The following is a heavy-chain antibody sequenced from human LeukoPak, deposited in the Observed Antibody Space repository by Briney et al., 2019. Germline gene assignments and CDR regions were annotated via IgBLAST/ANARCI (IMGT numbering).Heavy chain of an antibody. D-gene: IGHD3-10*01. J-gene: IGHJ5*02. Sequence: ASVKVSCKAPGYTFTGYYMHWVRQAPGQGLEWMGWINPNSGGTNYAQKFQGWVTMTRDTSISTAYMELSRLRSDDTAVYYCARGYYGSGSYYNVGWFDPWGQGTLVTVSS. CDR1: GYTFTGYY. V-gene: IGHV1-2*04. CDR2: INPNSGGT. CDR3: ARGYYGSGSYYNVGWFDP.